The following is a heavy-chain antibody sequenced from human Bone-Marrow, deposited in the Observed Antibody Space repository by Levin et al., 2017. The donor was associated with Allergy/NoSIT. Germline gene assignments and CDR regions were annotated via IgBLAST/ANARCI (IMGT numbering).Heavy chain of an antibody. CDR1: GFNVDDYA. V-gene: IGHV3-9*01. CDR2: ITWNRGKK. D-gene: IGHD3-22*01. Sequence: GGSLRLSCAVSGFNVDDYAMHWVRQAPGKGLEWVSGITWNRGKKDYADSVMGRFTISRDSVKNSLYLEMNSLRAEDTAVYYCAGYDTSAYHSPFDYWGQGTLVTVSS. J-gene: IGHJ4*02. CDR3: AGYDTSAYHSPFDY.